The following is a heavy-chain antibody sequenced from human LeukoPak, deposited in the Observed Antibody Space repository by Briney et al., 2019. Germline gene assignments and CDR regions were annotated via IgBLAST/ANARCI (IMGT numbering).Heavy chain of an antibody. Sequence: RPGGSLRLSCAASGFIVSSSYMSWVRQAPGKGLEWVSVIYDGGSTYYADSVKGRFTISRDNSKNTVYLQMNSLRAEDTAVYYCARDLGGYFLHDAFDIWGQGTMVTVSS. V-gene: IGHV3-53*01. CDR1: GFIVSSSY. D-gene: IGHD5-12*01. CDR3: ARDLGGYFLHDAFDI. CDR2: IYDGGST. J-gene: IGHJ3*02.